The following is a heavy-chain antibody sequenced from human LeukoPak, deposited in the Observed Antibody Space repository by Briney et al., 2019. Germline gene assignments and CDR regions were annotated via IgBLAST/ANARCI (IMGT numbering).Heavy chain of an antibody. V-gene: IGHV1-2*02. D-gene: IGHD2-21*02. J-gene: IGHJ4*02. CDR2: IDPNSGDT. CDR1: GYTFIGYY. CDR3: ASLIIDGVTDFDY. Sequence: WASVKVSCKASGYTFIGYYMRWVRQAPGHGLEWMGWIDPNSGDTKYAQKFQGRVTMTWDTSVTTAYMELSGLRSDDTVVYYCASLIIDGVTDFDYWGQGTLVTVSS.